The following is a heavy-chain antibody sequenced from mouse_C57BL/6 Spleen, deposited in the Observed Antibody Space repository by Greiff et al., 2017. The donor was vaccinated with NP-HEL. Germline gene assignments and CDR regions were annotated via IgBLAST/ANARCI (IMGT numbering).Heavy chain of an antibody. CDR2: INPNNGGT. J-gene: IGHJ2*01. D-gene: IGHD1-1*01. CDR3: ARSPTVVATPFDY. Sequence: EVQLQQSGPELVKPGASVKISCTASGYTFTDYYMNWVKQSHGKSLEWIGDINPNNGGTSYNQQFKGKATWTVDKSSSTAYMELRSLTSEDSAVYYCARSPTVVATPFDYWGQGTTLTVSS. V-gene: IGHV1-26*01. CDR1: GYTFTDYY.